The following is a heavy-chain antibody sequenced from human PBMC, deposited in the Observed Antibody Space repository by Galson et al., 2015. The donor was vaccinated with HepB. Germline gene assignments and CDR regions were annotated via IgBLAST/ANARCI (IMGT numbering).Heavy chain of an antibody. CDR1: GGSISSSNYY. D-gene: IGHD3-3*01. CDR3: AREFRIGEFDY. V-gene: IGHV4-61*02. CDR2: LYNSGTT. J-gene: IGHJ4*02. Sequence: LSLTCTVSGGSISSSNYYWSWIRQPAGKGLEWIGRLYNSGTTNYNPSLKSRVTMSVDTSKNQFSLKLSSVTAADTAVYYCAREFRIGEFDYWGQGTLVTVSS.